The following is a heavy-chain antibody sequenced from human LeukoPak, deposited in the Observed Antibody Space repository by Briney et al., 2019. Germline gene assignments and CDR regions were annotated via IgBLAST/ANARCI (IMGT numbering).Heavy chain of an antibody. CDR2: IYYSGIT. J-gene: IGHJ4*02. CDR1: GGSISSGGYY. D-gene: IGHD3-10*01. CDR3: ARWGSNMAREKGDH. V-gene: IGHV4-61*08. Sequence: SQTLSLTCTVSGGSISSGGYYWSWIRQPPGKGLEWIGYIYYSGITNYNPSLKTRVTILVDTSKNQFSLKLSSVTAADTAVYYCARWGSNMAREKGDHWGQGTLVTVSS.